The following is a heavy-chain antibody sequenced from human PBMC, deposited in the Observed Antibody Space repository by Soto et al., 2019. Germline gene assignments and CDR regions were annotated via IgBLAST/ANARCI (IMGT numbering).Heavy chain of an antibody. D-gene: IGHD3-22*01. CDR3: ARGGSAERQTDGDSYHYYPMDV. CDR1: GGTFSSYA. J-gene: IGHJ6*02. Sequence: SVKVSCKASGGTFSSYAISWVRQAPGQGLEWMGGIIPIFGTANYAQKFQGRVTITADESTSTAYMELSSLRSEDTAVYYCARGGSAERQTDGDSYHYYPMDVWGQGTTVTVSS. V-gene: IGHV1-69*13. CDR2: IIPIFGTA.